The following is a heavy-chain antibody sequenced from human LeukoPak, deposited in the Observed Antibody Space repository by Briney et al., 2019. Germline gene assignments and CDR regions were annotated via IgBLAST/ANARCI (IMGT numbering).Heavy chain of an antibody. CDR3: DRAARESPDNYYYGLDA. Sequence: PGGSLRLSCAASGFTFSDHYMDWVRQAPGKGLEWVGRTRNKPKSYTTEYAVSVKGRFTISRDDSKNSLYLQMNSLKNEDTAVYYCDRAARESPDNYYYGLDAWGQGTTVTVSS. V-gene: IGHV3-72*01. CDR1: GFTFSDHY. CDR2: TRNKPKSYTT. J-gene: IGHJ6*02.